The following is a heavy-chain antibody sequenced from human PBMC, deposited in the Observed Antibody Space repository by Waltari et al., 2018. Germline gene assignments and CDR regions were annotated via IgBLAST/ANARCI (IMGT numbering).Heavy chain of an antibody. V-gene: IGHV1-24*01. D-gene: IGHD6-19*01. CDR2: FDSENGEP. J-gene: IGHJ4*02. CDR1: GYSLGELS. Sequence: QVQLVQSGAAVKKAGASVKVSCEVFGYSLGELSINWVRQAPGKGLEWMGGFDSENGEPVYAQKFQGRVTMTEDTSKDIAYMELSRLRSEDTAVYFCATDPVSGRHRDYWGQGTLVTVSS. CDR3: ATDPVSGRHRDY.